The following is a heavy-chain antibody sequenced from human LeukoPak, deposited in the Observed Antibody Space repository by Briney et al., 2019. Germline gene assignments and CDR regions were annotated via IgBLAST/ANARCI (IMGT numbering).Heavy chain of an antibody. V-gene: IGHV3-30-3*01. Sequence: PGRSLRLSCAASGFTFSSYAMHWVRQAPGKGLEWVAAISYDGSNKYYADSVKGRFTISRDNSKNTLYLQMNSLRAEDTAVYYCAPDAGMDVWGKGTTVTVSS. CDR3: APDAGMDV. CDR2: ISYDGSNK. CDR1: GFTFSSYA. J-gene: IGHJ6*04. D-gene: IGHD1-1*01.